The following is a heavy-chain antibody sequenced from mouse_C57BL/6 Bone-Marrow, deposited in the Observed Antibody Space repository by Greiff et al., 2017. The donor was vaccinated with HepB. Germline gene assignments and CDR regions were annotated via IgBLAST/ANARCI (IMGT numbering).Heavy chain of an antibody. CDR3: AREGLYYDYDLYFDY. CDR1: GYTFTSYW. CDR2: IYPGSGST. D-gene: IGHD2-4*01. Sequence: QVQLQQPGAELVKPGASVKMSCKASGYTFTSYWITWVKQRPGQGLEWIGDIYPGSGSTNYNEKFKSKATLTVDTSSSTAYMQLSSLTSEDSAVYYCAREGLYYDYDLYFDYWGQGTTLTVSS. J-gene: IGHJ2*01. V-gene: IGHV1-55*01.